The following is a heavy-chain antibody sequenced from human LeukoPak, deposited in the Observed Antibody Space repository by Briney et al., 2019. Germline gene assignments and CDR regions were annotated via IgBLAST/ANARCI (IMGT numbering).Heavy chain of an antibody. CDR2: ISYDGSNK. CDR3: AKDYMVRGYDYYYGMDV. D-gene: IGHD3-10*01. J-gene: IGHJ6*02. CDR1: GFTFTSYE. Sequence: GGSLRLSCAASGFTFTSYEMNWVRHAPGKGLEWVAVISYDGSNKYYADSVKGRFTISRDNSKNTLYLQMNSLRAEDTAVYYCAKDYMVRGYDYYYGMDVWGQGTTVTVSS. V-gene: IGHV3-30*18.